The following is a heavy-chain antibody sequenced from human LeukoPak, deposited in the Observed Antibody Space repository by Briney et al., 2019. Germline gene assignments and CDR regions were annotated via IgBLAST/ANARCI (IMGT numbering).Heavy chain of an antibody. D-gene: IGHD2-15*01. Sequence: GGSLRLSCAASGFTFSRHWMSWVRQAPGKGLEWVANIKEDGREKKYVDSLKDRFTISRDNTKNSVYLQMSGLRVDDTAIYYCARDEEGGSNDHWGQGTLVTVSS. V-gene: IGHV3-7*01. CDR2: IKEDGREK. CDR1: GFTFSRHW. CDR3: ARDEEGGSNDH. J-gene: IGHJ4*02.